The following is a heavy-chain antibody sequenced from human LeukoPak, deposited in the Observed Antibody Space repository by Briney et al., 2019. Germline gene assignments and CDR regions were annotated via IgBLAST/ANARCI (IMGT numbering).Heavy chain of an antibody. CDR3: ARGGVDYYGSGTYYLMYYFDN. CDR1: GFTFSSYG. D-gene: IGHD3-10*01. J-gene: IGHJ4*02. Sequence: PGGSLRLSCAASGFTFSSYGMSWVRQAPGKGLEWVSGISGSGGATYYADSVKGRFTISRDDSHNTLYLQMNSLRAEDTAVYFCARGGVDYYGSGTYYLMYYFDNWGQGALVTVSS. V-gene: IGHV3-23*01. CDR2: ISGSGGAT.